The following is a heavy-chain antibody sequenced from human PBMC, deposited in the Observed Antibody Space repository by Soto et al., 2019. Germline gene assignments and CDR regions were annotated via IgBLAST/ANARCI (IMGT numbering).Heavy chain of an antibody. V-gene: IGHV4-39*02. CDR2: IYYSGST. Sequence: SETLSLTCTVSSGSISSSSYYWGWIRQPPGKGLEWIGSIYYSGSTYYNPSLKSRVTISVDTSKNQFSLKLSSVTAADTAVYYCARDLAKGGGSAGFDYWGQGTLVTVSS. D-gene: IGHD1-26*01. J-gene: IGHJ4*02. CDR1: SGSISSSSYY. CDR3: ARDLAKGGGSAGFDY.